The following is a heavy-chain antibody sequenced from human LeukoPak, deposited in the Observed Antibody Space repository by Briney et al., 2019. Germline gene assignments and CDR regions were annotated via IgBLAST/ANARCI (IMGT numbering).Heavy chain of an antibody. CDR1: GGSFSGYY. J-gene: IGHJ3*02. V-gene: IGHV4-34*01. CDR2: INHSGST. CDR3: ARALVEADYAFDI. Sequence: PSETLSLTCAVYGGSFSGYYWSWIRQPPGKGLEWIGEINHSGSTNYNPSLKSRVTISVDTSKNQFSLKLSSVTAADTAVYYCARALVEADYAFDIWGQGTMVTVSS.